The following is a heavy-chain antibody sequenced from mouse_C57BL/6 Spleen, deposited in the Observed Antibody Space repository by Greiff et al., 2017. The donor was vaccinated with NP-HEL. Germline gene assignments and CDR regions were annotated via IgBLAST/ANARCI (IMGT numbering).Heavy chain of an antibody. CDR1: GFTFSDYY. V-gene: IGHV5-12*01. J-gene: IGHJ3*01. CDR3: ARGDYYGSSYPFAD. CDR2: ISNGGGST. Sequence: DVKLVESGGGLVQPGGSLKLSCAASGFTFSDYYMYWVRQTPEKRLEWVASISNGGGSTYYPDTVKGRFTISRDNAKNTMYLQRSRLKSEATAMYDCARGDYYGSSYPFADWGQGTLVTVSA. D-gene: IGHD1-1*01.